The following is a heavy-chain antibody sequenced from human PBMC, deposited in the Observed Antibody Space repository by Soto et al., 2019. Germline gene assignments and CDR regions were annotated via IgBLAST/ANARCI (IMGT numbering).Heavy chain of an antibody. CDR3: AKVGYEASSSLDY. J-gene: IGHJ4*02. V-gene: IGHV3-30*18. CDR1: GFTFSSYG. CDR2: ISYDGSNK. D-gene: IGHD6-13*01. Sequence: QVQLVESGGGVVQPGRSLRLSCAASGFTFSSYGMHWVRQAPGKGLEWVAVISYDGSNKYYADSVKGRFTISRDNSKNTLYLQMNSLRAEDTAVYYCAKVGYEASSSLDYWGQRTLVTVSS.